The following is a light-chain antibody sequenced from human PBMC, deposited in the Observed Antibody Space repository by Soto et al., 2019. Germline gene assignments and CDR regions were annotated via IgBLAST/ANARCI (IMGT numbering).Light chain of an antibody. CDR1: QRISSW. V-gene: IGKV1-5*03. Sequence: DIQMTQSPSTLSASVGDRVTITCRASQRISSWLAWYQQKPGKAANLLIYEASRLESAVPSRFSGSASGTEFTLTINSLQPDDFATYFCQQYCSYPETFGQGTKVDIK. CDR2: EAS. J-gene: IGKJ1*01. CDR3: QQYCSYPET.